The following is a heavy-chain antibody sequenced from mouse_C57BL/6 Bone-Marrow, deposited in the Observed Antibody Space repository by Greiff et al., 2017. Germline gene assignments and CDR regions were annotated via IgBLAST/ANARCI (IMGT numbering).Heavy chain of an antibody. CDR1: GYAFTHYL. V-gene: IGHV1-54*01. CDR2: INPGSGGT. CDR3: ARWWVYLNY. J-gene: IGHJ2*01. D-gene: IGHD1-1*02. Sequence: QVQLQQSGAELVRPGTSVQVSCKASGYAFTHYLIEWVKQRPGQGLEWIGVINPGSGGTNYNEKFKGKATLTADKSSSTAYMQLSSLTSEDSAVYFRARWWVYLNYWGQDTTLTVSS.